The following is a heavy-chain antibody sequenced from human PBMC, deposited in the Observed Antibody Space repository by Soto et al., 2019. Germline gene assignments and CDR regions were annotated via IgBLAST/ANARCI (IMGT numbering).Heavy chain of an antibody. CDR3: ARESTVTKWVFDY. Sequence: SETLSLTGTVSGGYITSHYCSWIRQSPWKGLEWIGYVYYTGSTNYNPSLRSRVTISLDTPKNQFSLKLSSVTAADAAVYYCARESTVTKWVFDYWGQGTPVTVSS. D-gene: IGHD4-4*01. CDR1: GGYITSHY. V-gene: IGHV4-59*11. J-gene: IGHJ4*02. CDR2: VYYTGST.